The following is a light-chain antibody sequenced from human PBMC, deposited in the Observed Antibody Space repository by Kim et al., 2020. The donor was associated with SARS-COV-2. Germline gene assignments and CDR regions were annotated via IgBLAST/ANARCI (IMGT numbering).Light chain of an antibody. CDR1: SLRSYY. Sequence: SELTQDPAVSVALGQTVRITCQGDSLRSYYASWYQQKPGQAPVLVIYGKNNRPSGIPDRFSGSSSGNTASLTITGAQAEDEADYYCNSRDSSGNHLVFGTGTKVTVL. V-gene: IGLV3-19*01. CDR2: GKN. J-gene: IGLJ1*01. CDR3: NSRDSSGNHLV.